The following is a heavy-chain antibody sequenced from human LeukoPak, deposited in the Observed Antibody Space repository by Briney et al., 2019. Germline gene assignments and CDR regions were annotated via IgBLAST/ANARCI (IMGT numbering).Heavy chain of an antibody. CDR3: ARGRGNWNYEDY. CDR1: GYTFTSYD. Sequence: GASVKVSCKASGYTFTSYDINWVRQATGQGLEWMGWMNPNSGNTGYAQKFQGRVTITRNTSIGTAYMELSSLRSEDTAVYYCARGRGNWNYEDYWGQGTLVTVSS. D-gene: IGHD1-7*01. V-gene: IGHV1-8*03. CDR2: MNPNSGNT. J-gene: IGHJ4*02.